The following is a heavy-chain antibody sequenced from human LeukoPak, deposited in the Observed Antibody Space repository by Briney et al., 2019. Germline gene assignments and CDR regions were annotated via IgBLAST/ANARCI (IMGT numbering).Heavy chain of an antibody. CDR1: SESFSGYF. V-gene: IGHV4-34*01. Sequence: KASETLSLTCAIYSESFSGYFWSWIRQPPGKGLEWIGEINYSGSTNYNPSLKSRVTISVDTSKNQFSLKLSSVTAADTAVYYCARGDCSSTSCYVYYFDYWGQGTLVTVSS. CDR3: ARGDCSSTSCYVYYFDY. J-gene: IGHJ4*02. D-gene: IGHD2-2*01. CDR2: INYSGST.